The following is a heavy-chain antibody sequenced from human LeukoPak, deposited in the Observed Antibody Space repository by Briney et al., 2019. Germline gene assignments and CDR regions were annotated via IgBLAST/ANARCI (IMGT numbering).Heavy chain of an antibody. J-gene: IGHJ4*02. D-gene: IGHD3-10*01. V-gene: IGHV1-18*04. CDR2: ISAYNGHP. CDR3: ARDKVRYFDY. CDR1: GYTFTDYY. Sequence: ASVKVSCKASGYTFTDYYIHWVRQAPGQGLEWMGWISAYNGHPNYAQKFQGRVTITADKSTSTAYMELSSLRSEDTAVYYCARDKVRYFDYWGQGTLVTVSS.